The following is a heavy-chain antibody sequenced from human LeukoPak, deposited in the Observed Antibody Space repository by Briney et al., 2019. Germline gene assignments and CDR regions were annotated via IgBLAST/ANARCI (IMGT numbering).Heavy chain of an antibody. CDR2: FDPEDGET. CDR3: ARDLERYPISGNDRYYYYYCMDV. CDR1: GYTLTELS. Sequence: ASVKVSCKVSGYTLTELSMHWVRQAPGKGLEWMGGFDPEDGETIYAQKFQGRVTMTTDTPTSTAYMELRSLRSDDTAVYFCARDLERYPISGNDRYYYYYCMDVWGKGTTVTVSS. D-gene: IGHD1-1*01. V-gene: IGHV1-24*01. J-gene: IGHJ6*03.